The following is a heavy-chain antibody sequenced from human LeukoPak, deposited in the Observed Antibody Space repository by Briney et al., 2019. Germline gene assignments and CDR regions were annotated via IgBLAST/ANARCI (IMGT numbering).Heavy chain of an antibody. V-gene: IGHV1-18*01. J-gene: IGHJ4*02. D-gene: IGHD2-2*01. Sequence: ASVKVSCKASGYTFTSYGINWVRQAPGQGLQWMGWISTNNGNTNYAQKVQGRVTMTTDTSTSTAYMELRSLRYDDTAVYYCARASVVVSGATDYWGQGTLVTVSS. CDR2: ISTNNGNT. CDR3: ARASVVVSGATDY. CDR1: GYTFTSYG.